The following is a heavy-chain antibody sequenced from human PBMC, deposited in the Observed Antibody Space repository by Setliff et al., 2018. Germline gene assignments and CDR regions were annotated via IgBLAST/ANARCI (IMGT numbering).Heavy chain of an antibody. D-gene: IGHD3-3*01. Sequence: PSETLSLTCSVTGDSMSNFFWSWIRQPPGKGLEWIGYYRSGSTNYSPSLKSRVTVSADRSRNQFSLKLSFVTAADTAVYFCARYDFWTGYYSGDGGNFDSWGQGTLVTVSS. CDR2: YRSGST. CDR1: GDSMSNFF. V-gene: IGHV4-4*08. J-gene: IGHJ4*02. CDR3: ARYDFWTGYYSGDGGNFDS.